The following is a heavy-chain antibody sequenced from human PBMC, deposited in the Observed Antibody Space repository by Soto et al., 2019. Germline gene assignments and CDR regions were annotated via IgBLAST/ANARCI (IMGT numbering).Heavy chain of an antibody. V-gene: IGHV3-23*01. D-gene: IGHD5-18*01. Sequence: XESLRLSCAASGFSFSSYAKSWVRQAPGKGLEWVSAISGSGGSTDYVDSVKGRFTISRDNSKNTLYLQMNSLRAEDTAVYYCAKLKAYSYGPGAYFDYWGQGTRVTVS. CDR3: AKLKAYSYGPGAYFDY. CDR1: GFSFSSYA. J-gene: IGHJ4*02. CDR2: ISGSGGST.